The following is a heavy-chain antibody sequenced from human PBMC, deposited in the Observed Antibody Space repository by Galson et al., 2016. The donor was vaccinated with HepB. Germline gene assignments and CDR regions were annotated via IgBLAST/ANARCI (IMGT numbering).Heavy chain of an antibody. J-gene: IGHJ3*01. D-gene: IGHD6-25*01. CDR2: ISYDESNK. CDR3: AASPAATYAPEGYALDY. CDR1: PFTFSSRA. V-gene: IGHV3-30-3*01. Sequence: SLRLSCAASPFTFSSRAMYWVRQAPGKGLEWVAVISYDESNKYYTDSVKGRFTISRDSSKDTLYLQMHSLTFEDTAVYYCAASPAATYAPEGYALDYWGQGTTVTVSS.